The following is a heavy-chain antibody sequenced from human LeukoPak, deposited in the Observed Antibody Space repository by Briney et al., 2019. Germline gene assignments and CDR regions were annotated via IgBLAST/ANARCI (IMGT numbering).Heavy chain of an antibody. CDR1: GYTFTSYY. CDR2: INPSGGST. CDR3: ARGPGIGRYYYYGMDV. J-gene: IGHJ6*02. Sequence: VASVKVSCKASGYTFTSYYMHWVRQAPGQGFEWMGIINPSGGSTSYAQKFQGRVTMTRDTSTSTVYMELSSLRSEDTAVYYCARGPGIGRYYYYGMDVWGQGTTVTVSS. V-gene: IGHV1-46*01.